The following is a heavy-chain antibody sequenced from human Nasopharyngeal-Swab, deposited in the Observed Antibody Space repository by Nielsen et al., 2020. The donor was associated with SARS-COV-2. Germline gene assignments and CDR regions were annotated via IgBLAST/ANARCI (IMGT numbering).Heavy chain of an antibody. CDR3: ARGGLDSSSWYGYYFDY. CDR1: GFTFSSYG. Sequence: GGSLRLSCAASGFTFSSYGMHWVRQAPGKGLEWVAVIWYDGSNKYYADSVKGRFTISRDNSKNTLYLQMNSLRAEDTAVYYCARGGLDSSSWYGYYFDYWGQGTLVTVSS. D-gene: IGHD6-13*01. J-gene: IGHJ4*02. CDR2: IWYDGSNK. V-gene: IGHV3-33*01.